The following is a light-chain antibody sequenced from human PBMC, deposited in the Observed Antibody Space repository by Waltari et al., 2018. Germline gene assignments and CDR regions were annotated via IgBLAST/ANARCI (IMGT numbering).Light chain of an antibody. CDR3: QQYYSIPYT. Sequence: DIVMTQSPDSLAVSLGERATINCNSSQSVLYSSNNKNYLAWYQQKPGQPPKLLIYWASTRESGVPDRFSGSGSGTDFTLTISSLQAEDVAVYYCQQYYSIPYTFSQGTKLEIK. J-gene: IGKJ2*01. CDR1: QSVLYSSNNKNY. V-gene: IGKV4-1*01. CDR2: WAS.